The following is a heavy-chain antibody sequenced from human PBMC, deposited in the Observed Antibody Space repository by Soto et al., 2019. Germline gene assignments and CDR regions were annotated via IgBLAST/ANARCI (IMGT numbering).Heavy chain of an antibody. CDR3: ARRRGVPAAMTITHFGAYYYYMDV. V-gene: IGHV4-59*08. J-gene: IGHJ6*03. CDR2: IYYSGST. Sequence: SETLSLTCTVSGGSISSYYWSWIRQPPGKGLEWIGYIYYSGSTNYNPSLKSRVTISVDTSKNQFSLKLSSVTAADTAVYYCARRRGVPAAMTITHFGAYYYYMDVWGKGTTVTVSS. D-gene: IGHD2-2*01. CDR1: GGSISSYY.